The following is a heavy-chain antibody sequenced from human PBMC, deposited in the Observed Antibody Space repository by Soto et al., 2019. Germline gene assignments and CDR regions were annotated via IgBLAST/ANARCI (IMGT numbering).Heavy chain of an antibody. V-gene: IGHV1-8*01. D-gene: IGHD3-22*01. Sequence: ASVKVSCKASGYTFTSYDINWVRQATRQGLEWMGWMNPNSGNTGYAQKFQGRVTMTRNTSISTAYMELSSLRSEDTAVYYCARGVDRFGSSGYFDYWGQGTLVTVSS. J-gene: IGHJ4*02. CDR1: GYTFTSYD. CDR3: ARGVDRFGSSGYFDY. CDR2: MNPNSGNT.